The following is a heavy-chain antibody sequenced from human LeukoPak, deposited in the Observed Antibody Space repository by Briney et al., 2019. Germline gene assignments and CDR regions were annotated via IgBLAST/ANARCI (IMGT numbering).Heavy chain of an antibody. Sequence: GESLKISCKGSGYSFTNYWIAWVRQMPGKRLEWMGIIYPGDSDTRYSPSFQGQVTISADRSISTAYLQWSSLKASDIAMYYCARLYCSSASCYTGSSHYFDYWGQGTLVTVSS. D-gene: IGHD2-2*02. J-gene: IGHJ4*02. V-gene: IGHV5-51*01. CDR2: IYPGDSDT. CDR1: GYSFTNYW. CDR3: ARLYCSSASCYTGSSHYFDY.